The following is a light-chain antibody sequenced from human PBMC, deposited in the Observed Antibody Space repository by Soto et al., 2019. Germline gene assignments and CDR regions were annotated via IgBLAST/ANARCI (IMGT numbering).Light chain of an antibody. J-gene: IGLJ1*01. CDR3: CAYAGSYTYV. CDR1: NSDVGGYEH. Sequence: QSVLTQPRSVSGSPGQSVTISRTGTNSDVGGYEHVSWYQQHPGKAPKLMIFDMNKRPSGVPDRFSGFRSGSTASLTISGLQAEDEADYYCCAYAGSYTYVFGTGTKVTAL. V-gene: IGLV2-11*01. CDR2: DMN.